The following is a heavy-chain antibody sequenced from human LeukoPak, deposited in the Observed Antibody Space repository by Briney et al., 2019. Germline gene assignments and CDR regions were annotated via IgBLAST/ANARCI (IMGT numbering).Heavy chain of an antibody. J-gene: IGHJ3*02. CDR1: GFTFSSYS. CDR2: ISSSSSTI. V-gene: IGHV3-48*01. CDR3: ARPASGPGNAFDI. D-gene: IGHD3-10*01. Sequence: GGSLRLSCAASGFTFSSYSMNWVRQAPGKGLEWVSYISSSSSTIYYADSVKGRFTISRDNAKNSLYLQMNSLRAEDTAVYYCARPASGPGNAFDIWGQGTMVTVSS.